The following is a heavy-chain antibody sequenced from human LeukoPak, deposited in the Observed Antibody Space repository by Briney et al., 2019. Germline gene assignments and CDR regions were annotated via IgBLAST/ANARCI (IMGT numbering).Heavy chain of an antibody. J-gene: IGHJ4*02. V-gene: IGHV3-64*04. CDR2: ISSNGGST. CDR1: GFTFNSYV. D-gene: IGHD6-13*01. Sequence: GGSLRLSCSASGFTFNSYVMHWVRQAPGKGLEYVSAISSNGGSTYYADSVKGRFTISRDNSKNTLYLQMSSLRAEDTAVYYCARAIGSWYYFDYWGQGTLVTVSS. CDR3: ARAIGSWYYFDY.